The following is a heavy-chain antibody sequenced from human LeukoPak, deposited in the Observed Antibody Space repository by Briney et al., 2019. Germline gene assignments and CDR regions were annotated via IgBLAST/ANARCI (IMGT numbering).Heavy chain of an antibody. Sequence: PGGSLRLSCAASGFTFSSYWMSWVRQAPGKGLEWVANIKQDGSEKYYVDSVKGRITVSRDNAKNSLYLQMNSLRAEDTAVYYCARKPRRRITIFGVVIRNWFDPWGLGTLVTVSS. CDR1: GFTFSSYW. CDR3: ARKPRRRITIFGVVIRNWFDP. CDR2: IKQDGSEK. V-gene: IGHV3-7*01. D-gene: IGHD3-3*01. J-gene: IGHJ5*02.